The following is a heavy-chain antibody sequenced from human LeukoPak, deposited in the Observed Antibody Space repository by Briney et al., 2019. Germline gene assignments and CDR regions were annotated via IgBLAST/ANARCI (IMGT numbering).Heavy chain of an antibody. CDR2: IYYSGST. V-gene: IGHV4-59*01. CDR3: ASHTGYDAFDI. D-gene: IGHD3-10*01. J-gene: IGHJ3*02. Sequence: SETLSLTCTVSGGSISSYYWSWIRQPPGKGLEWIGYIYYSGSTNYNPSLKSRVTISVDTSKNQFSLKLSSVTAADTAVYYCASHTGYDAFDIWGQGTMVTVSS. CDR1: GGSISSYY.